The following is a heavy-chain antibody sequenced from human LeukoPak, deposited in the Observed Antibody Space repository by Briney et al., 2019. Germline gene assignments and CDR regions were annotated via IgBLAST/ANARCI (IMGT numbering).Heavy chain of an antibody. CDR1: GFTFSSCE. V-gene: IGHV3-48*03. Sequence: GGSLRLSCAASGFTFSSCEMNWVHQAPGKGLEWVSYISISGTPIHYADSVKGRFTISRDDAKNSLLLQMNSLRAEDTAVYYCAREKTACGGDCYDSWGQGTLVTVSS. CDR2: ISISGTPI. D-gene: IGHD2-21*01. CDR3: AREKTACGGDCYDS. J-gene: IGHJ4*02.